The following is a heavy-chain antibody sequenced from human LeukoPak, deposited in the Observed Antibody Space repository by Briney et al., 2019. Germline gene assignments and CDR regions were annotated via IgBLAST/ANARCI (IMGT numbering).Heavy chain of an antibody. CDR3: ASYYGHDAFDI. J-gene: IGHJ3*02. V-gene: IGHV4-4*07. CDR2: IYSTGST. CDR1: GGSISLYY. D-gene: IGHD3-10*01. Sequence: PSETLSLICTVSGGSISLYYWSWIRQPAGKGLEWIGRIYSTGSTNYNPSLKSRVTMSVDTSKNQFSLKLSSVTAADTAVYYCASYYGHDAFDIWGQGTMVTVSS.